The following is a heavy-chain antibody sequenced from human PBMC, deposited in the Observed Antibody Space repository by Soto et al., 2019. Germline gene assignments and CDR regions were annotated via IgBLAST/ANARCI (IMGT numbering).Heavy chain of an antibody. CDR1: GDTFTFYS. CDR3: ASRYGSGYRAFDY. V-gene: IGHV1-69*02. CDR2: INPILSMS. D-gene: IGHD3-10*01. Sequence: QVQLVQSGAEVKKPGSSVRVSCKASGDTFTFYSINWVRQAPGLGLEWMGRINPILSMSNYAQRFQGRVTMTEEKSTSTAYMELSSLRSEDTAMYYCASRYGSGYRAFDYWGQGALVTVSS. J-gene: IGHJ4*02.